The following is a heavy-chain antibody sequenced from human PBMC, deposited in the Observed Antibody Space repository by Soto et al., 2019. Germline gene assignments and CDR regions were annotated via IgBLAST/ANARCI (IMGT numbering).Heavy chain of an antibody. V-gene: IGHV5-51*01. CDR1: GYSFTSYW. J-gene: IGHJ3*02. CDR3: AIRAPTYYYDSSGIGAFDI. Sequence: GESLKISCKGSGYSFTSYWIGWVRQMPGKGLEWMGIIYPGDSDTRYSPSFQGQVTISADKSISTAYLQWSSLKASDTAMYYCAIRAPTYYYDSSGIGAFDIWGQGTIVTVS. CDR2: IYPGDSDT. D-gene: IGHD3-22*01.